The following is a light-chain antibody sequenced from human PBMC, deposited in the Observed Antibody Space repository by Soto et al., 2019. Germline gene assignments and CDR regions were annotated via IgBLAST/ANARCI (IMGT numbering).Light chain of an antibody. V-gene: IGLV1-40*01. CDR2: GNS. CDR3: QSHDSSLRGSV. J-gene: IGLJ1*01. Sequence: QSVLTQPPSVSGAPGHRVTISCTGSSSSIGAGYDVHWYQQLPGTAPKLLIYGNSNRPSGVPDRFSGSKSGTSASLAITGLQAEDEADYYCQSHDSSLRGSVLATGTNVTVL. CDR1: SSSIGAGYD.